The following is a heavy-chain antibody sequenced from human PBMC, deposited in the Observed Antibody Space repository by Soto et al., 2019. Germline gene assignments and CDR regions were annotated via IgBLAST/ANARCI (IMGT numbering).Heavy chain of an antibody. CDR3: ATDPLLLNAFDY. D-gene: IGHD3-22*01. V-gene: IGHV1-24*01. J-gene: IGHJ4*02. CDR2: FDPEDGET. CDR1: GYTLTELS. Sequence: GASVKVSCKVSGYTLTELSMHWVRQAPGKGLEWMGGFDPEDGETIYAQKFQGRVTMTEDTSTDTAYMELSSLRSEDTAVYYCATDPLLLNAFDYWGQGTLVTVSS.